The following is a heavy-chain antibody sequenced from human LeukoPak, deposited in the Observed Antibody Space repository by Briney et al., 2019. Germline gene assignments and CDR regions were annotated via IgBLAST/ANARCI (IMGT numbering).Heavy chain of an antibody. Sequence: SETLSLTCAVYGGSFSGYYWSWIRQPPGKGLEWIGEINHSGSTNYNPSLKSRVTISVVTSKNQFSLKLSSVTAADTAVYYCARGGENYDYVWGSYRYSPYFDYWGQGTLVTVSS. J-gene: IGHJ4*02. V-gene: IGHV4-34*01. CDR3: ARGGENYDYVWGSYRYSPYFDY. CDR2: INHSGST. D-gene: IGHD3-16*02. CDR1: GGSFSGYY.